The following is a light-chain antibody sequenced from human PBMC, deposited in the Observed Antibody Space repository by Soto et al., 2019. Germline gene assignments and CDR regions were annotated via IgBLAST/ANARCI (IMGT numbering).Light chain of an antibody. CDR1: SNDVGGYNY. V-gene: IGLV2-8*01. CDR3: RSFAVSNSLV. J-gene: IGLJ1*01. CDR2: EVN. Sequence: QSVLTQPPSASGSPGQSVTISCTGTSNDVGGYNYVSWYQQHPGKAPKLMIYEVNKRPSGVPDRFSGSKSGNMASLTVSGLQAEDEADYYCRSFAVSNSLVFGTGTKLTVL.